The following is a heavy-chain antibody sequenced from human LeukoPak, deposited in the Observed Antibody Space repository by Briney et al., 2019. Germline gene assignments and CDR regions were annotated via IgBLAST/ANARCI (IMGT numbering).Heavy chain of an antibody. CDR1: GYTCTSYY. J-gene: IGHJ3*02. CDR3: ATAANTYNWNYGRAFDI. Sequence: ASVKVSCKASGYTCTSYYMHWVRQAPGQGLEWMGIINPSGGSTSYAQKFQGRVTMTEDTSTDTAYMELSSLRSEDTAIYYCATAANTYNWNYGRAFDIWGQGTMVTVSS. D-gene: IGHD1-7*01. CDR2: INPSGGST. V-gene: IGHV1-46*01.